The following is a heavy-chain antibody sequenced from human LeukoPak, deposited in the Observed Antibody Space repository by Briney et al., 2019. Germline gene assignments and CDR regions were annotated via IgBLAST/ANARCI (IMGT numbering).Heavy chain of an antibody. CDR3: ARQGYIVVVPAAPNGDAFDI. CDR2: INHSGST. J-gene: IGHJ3*02. V-gene: IGHV4-34*01. Sequence: PGGSLRLSCAVSGFDVIEYYVTWVRQPPGKGLEWIGEINHSGSTNYNPSLKSRVTISVDTSKNQFSLKLSSVTAADTAVYYCARQGYIVVVPAAPNGDAFDIWGQGTMVTVSS. CDR1: GFDVIEYY. D-gene: IGHD2-2*01.